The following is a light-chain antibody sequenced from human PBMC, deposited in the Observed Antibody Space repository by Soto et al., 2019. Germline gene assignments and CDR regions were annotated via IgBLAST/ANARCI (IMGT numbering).Light chain of an antibody. V-gene: IGKV1-39*01. Sequence: DIQMTQSPSSLSATVGDRVTITCRASQSISNYLNWYQQKPGKAPKVLIYTASSLQSGVPSRFSGSGSGTDFTLSISSLQPEDVATYYCQQSYSTPFPFGGGTKVEIK. CDR1: QSISNY. J-gene: IGKJ4*01. CDR2: TAS. CDR3: QQSYSTPFP.